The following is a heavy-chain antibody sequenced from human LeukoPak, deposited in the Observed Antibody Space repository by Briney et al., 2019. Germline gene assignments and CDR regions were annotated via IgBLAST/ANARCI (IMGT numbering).Heavy chain of an antibody. J-gene: IGHJ4*02. V-gene: IGHV3-11*06. CDR3: ARLGSSWSFDY. Sequence: PGGSLRLSCAASGFTFSDYYMSWIRQAPGKGLEWVSYISSSSSYTNYADSVKGRFTISRDNAKNSLCLQMNSLRAEDTAVYYCARLGSSWSFDYWGQGTLVTVSS. CDR1: GFTFSDYY. CDR2: ISSSSSYT. D-gene: IGHD6-13*01.